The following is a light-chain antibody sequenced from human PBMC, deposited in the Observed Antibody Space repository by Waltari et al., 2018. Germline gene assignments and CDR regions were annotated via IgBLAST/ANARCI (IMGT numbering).Light chain of an antibody. V-gene: IGLV1-51*02. CDR3: GTWDASLGGI. CDR1: SPKIGNNY. CDR2: ENN. Sequence: QSVLTQPPSVSAAPGQTVTISCPADSPKIGNNYVYWYQHFPGTAPKLLIYENNRRPSGIPDRFSGSKSGTSATLGITGLQTGDEADYYCGTWDASLGGIFGTGTKVTVL. J-gene: IGLJ1*01.